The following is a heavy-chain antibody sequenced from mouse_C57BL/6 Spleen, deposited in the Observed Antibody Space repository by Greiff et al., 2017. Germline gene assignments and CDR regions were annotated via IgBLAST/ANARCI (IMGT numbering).Heavy chain of an antibody. J-gene: IGHJ1*03. CDR2: IYPSDSET. CDR3: ARNYGNLYWYFDV. CDR1: GYTFTSYW. Sequence: QVQLQQPGAELVRPGSSVKLSCKASGYTFTSYWMDWVKQRPGQGLEWIGNIYPSDSETHYNQKFKDKATLTVDKSSSTAYMQLSSLTSEDSAVYYCARNYGNLYWYFDVWGTGTTVTVSS. V-gene: IGHV1-61*01. D-gene: IGHD2-1*01.